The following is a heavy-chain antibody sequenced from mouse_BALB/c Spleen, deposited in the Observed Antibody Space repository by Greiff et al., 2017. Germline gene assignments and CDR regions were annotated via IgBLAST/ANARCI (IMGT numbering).Heavy chain of an antibody. CDR1: GYTFTDYA. Sequence: VQLQQSGPELVRPGVSVKISCKGSGYTFTDYAMHWVKQSHAKSLEWIGVISTYYGNTNYNQKFKGKATMTVDKSSSTAYMELARLTSEDSAIYYCARPYYYGSSYAMDDWGQGTSGTVAS. CDR2: ISTYYGNT. J-gene: IGHJ4*01. D-gene: IGHD1-1*01. V-gene: IGHV1-67*01. CDR3: ARPYYYGSSYAMDD.